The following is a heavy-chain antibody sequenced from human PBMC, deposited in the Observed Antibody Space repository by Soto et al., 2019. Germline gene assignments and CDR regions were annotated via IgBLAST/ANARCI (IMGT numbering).Heavy chain of an antibody. D-gene: IGHD2-21*02. CDR1: AFSLSTGGVG. V-gene: IGHV2-5*02. J-gene: IGHJ6*02. CDR3: IQSRCGGDCLQSYASYYYYGMDV. CDR2: IYWDDDK. Sequence: QITLKESGPTLVKPTQTLTLTCTFSAFSLSTGGVGVGWIRQPPGKALEWLALIYWDDDKRYSPPLRSSLTITKHTTKNQVVLTMTNTDPVDTATYYCIQSRCGGDCLQSYASYYYYGMDVWGQGTTVTVSS.